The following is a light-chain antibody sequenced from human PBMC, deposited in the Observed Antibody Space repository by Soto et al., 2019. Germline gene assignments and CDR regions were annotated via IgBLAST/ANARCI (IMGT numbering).Light chain of an antibody. CDR3: QQYNNRPS. Sequence: VMTQAPSTRSGTPGERATLSCRASQTVCRNLAWYSQRPGPAPWLLIYVRSNRAAGVPVRFSSRGAETECTPTIRSLQAEDVAVYCCQQYNNRPSFGQGTRLEIK. J-gene: IGKJ5*01. V-gene: IGKV3-15*01. CDR2: VRS. CDR1: QTVCRN.